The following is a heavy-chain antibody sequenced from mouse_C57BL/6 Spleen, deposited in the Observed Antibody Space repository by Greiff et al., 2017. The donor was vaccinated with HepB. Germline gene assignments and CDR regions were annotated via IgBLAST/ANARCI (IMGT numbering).Heavy chain of an antibody. V-gene: IGHV1-52*01. J-gene: IGHJ2*01. CDR2: IDPSDSET. CDR3: ARERSKYTLDY. D-gene: IGHD2-5*01. CDR1: GYTFTSYW. Sequence: VQLQQPGAELVRPGSSVKLSCKASGYTFTSYWMHWVKQRPIQGLEWIGNIDPSDSETHYNQKFKDKATLTVDKSSSTAYMQISSLTSEDSAVYYCARERSKYTLDYWGQGTTLTVSS.